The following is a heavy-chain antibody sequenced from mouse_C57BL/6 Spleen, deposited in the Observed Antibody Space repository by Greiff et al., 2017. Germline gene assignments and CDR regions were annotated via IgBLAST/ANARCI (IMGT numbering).Heavy chain of an antibody. D-gene: IGHD1-1*01. Sequence: EVQLQQSGGGLVKPGGSLKLSCAASGFTFSDYGMHWVRQAPEKGLEWVAYISSGSSTIYYADTVKGRFTISRDNAKNTLFLQMTSLRSEDTAMYYCASLIYYYGSSYVDDWGQGTSVTVSS. V-gene: IGHV5-17*01. CDR1: GFTFSDYG. J-gene: IGHJ4*01. CDR2: ISSGSSTI. CDR3: ASLIYYYGSSYVDD.